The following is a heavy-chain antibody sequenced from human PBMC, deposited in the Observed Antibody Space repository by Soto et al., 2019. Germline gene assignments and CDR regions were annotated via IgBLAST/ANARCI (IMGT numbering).Heavy chain of an antibody. D-gene: IGHD2-15*01. CDR1: GYTFTSYD. V-gene: IGHV1-8*01. J-gene: IGHJ6*02. Sequence: ASVKVSCNTSGYTFTSYDINWVRQATGQGLEWMGWMNPNSGNTGYAQKFQGRVTMTRNTSISTAYMELSSLRSEDTAVYYCARAVVVVAAHYGMDVCGQGTTVTVSS. CDR2: MNPNSGNT. CDR3: ARAVVVVAAHYGMDV.